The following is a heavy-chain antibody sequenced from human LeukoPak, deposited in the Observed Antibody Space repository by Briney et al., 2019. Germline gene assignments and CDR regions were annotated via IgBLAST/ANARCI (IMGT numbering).Heavy chain of an antibody. CDR2: IKQDGSEK. D-gene: IGHD3-3*01. J-gene: IGHJ4*02. CDR3: ARLYYGFWSGHLGLDY. Sequence: PGGSLRLSCAASGFTFSSYWMSWVRQAPGKGLEWVANIKQDGSEKYYVDSVKGRFTISRDNAKNSLYLQMNSLRAEDTAVYYCARLYYGFWSGHLGLDYWGQGTLVTVSS. CDR1: GFTFSSYW. V-gene: IGHV3-7*01.